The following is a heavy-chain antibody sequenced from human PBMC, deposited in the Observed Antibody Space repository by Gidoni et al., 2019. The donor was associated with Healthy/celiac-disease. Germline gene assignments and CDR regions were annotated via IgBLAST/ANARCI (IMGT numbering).Heavy chain of an antibody. CDR1: GVTFDDYA. D-gene: IGHD6-13*01. J-gene: IGHJ4*02. CDR2: ISWNSGSI. V-gene: IGHV3-9*01. CDR3: AKGRGAGYSSSWYDY. Sequence: EVKLVASGGGLVQPGRSLRRSCSASGVTFDDYAMHWVRQAPGKGLELVSGISWNSGSIGYADSVKGRFTISRANAKNALYLQTNSLRAEDTALYYCAKGRGAGYSSSWYDYWGQGTLVTVSS.